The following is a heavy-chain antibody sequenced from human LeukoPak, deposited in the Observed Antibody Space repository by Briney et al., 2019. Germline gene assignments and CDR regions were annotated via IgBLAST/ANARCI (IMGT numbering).Heavy chain of an antibody. CDR2: IKPDEGEE. J-gene: IGHJ4*02. V-gene: IGHV3-7*04. D-gene: IGHD3-9*01. CDR1: GFPFSSYW. CDR3: ARTDWFSFDY. Sequence: GGSLRLSCAASGFPFSSYWMSWVRQAPGKGLEWVATIKPDEGEEYYVDSVKGRFTISRDNAKNSLYLQMNSLRAEDTAVYYCARTDWFSFDYWGQGTLVTVSS.